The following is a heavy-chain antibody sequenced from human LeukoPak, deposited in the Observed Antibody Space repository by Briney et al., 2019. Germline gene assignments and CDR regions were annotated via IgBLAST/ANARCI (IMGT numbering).Heavy chain of an antibody. CDR3: ARKAGYYYMDV. CDR2: IIPIFGTA. CDR1: GGTFSSYA. J-gene: IGHJ6*03. Sequence: GASVKVSCKASGGTFSSYAISWVRQAPGQGLEWMGGIIPIFGTANYAQKFQDRVTITADKSTGTAYMELSSLRSEDTAVYYCARKAGYYYMDVWGKGTTVTVSS. V-gene: IGHV1-69*06.